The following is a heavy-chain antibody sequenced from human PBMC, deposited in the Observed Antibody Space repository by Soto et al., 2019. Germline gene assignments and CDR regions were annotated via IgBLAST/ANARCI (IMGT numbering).Heavy chain of an antibody. CDR2: IVVGSGNT. J-gene: IGHJ6*02. CDR3: ARVGYSYGSGHYYYGMDV. CDR1: GFTFSNSA. D-gene: IGHD3-10*01. Sequence: GASVKVSCKASGFTFSNSAVQWVRQARGERLEWIGWIVVGSGNTNYAQKLQERVTMTTDTSTSTAYMELRSLRSDDTAMYYCARVGYSYGSGHYYYGMDVWGQGTTVTVSS. V-gene: IGHV1-58*01.